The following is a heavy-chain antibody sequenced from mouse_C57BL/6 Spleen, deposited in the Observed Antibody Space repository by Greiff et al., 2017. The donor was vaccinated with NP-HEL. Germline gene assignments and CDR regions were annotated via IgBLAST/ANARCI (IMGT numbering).Heavy chain of an antibody. J-gene: IGHJ3*01. CDR3: ARRDGPAWFAY. V-gene: IGHV1-55*01. Sequence: QVQLQQPGAELVKPGASVKMSCKASGYTFTSYWITWVKQRPGQGLEWIGDIYPGSGSTNYNEKFKSKATLTVDKSSSTAYMQLSSLTSEDSAVYYCARRDGPAWFAYWGQGTLVTVSA. D-gene: IGHD2-3*01. CDR2: IYPGSGST. CDR1: GYTFTSYW.